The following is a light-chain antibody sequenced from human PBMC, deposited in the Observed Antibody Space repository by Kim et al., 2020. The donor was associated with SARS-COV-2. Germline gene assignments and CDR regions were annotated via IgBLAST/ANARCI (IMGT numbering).Light chain of an antibody. V-gene: IGLV3-1*01. CDR2: QDS. CDR3: ETWDSSALYV. J-gene: IGLJ1*01. CDR1: KLADKV. Sequence: VSPGQSASITCAGDKLADKVLSWYQQKPGQSPVLLIYQDSKRPSGIPQRCSGSNSGNIGTLTISGTQAMEEADYYCETWDSSALYVFGSGTKVTVL.